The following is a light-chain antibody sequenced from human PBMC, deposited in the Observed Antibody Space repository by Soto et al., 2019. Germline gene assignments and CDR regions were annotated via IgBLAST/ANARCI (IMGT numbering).Light chain of an antibody. V-gene: IGLV4-60*02. CDR1: SGHNTYI. Sequence: QSVLTQSSSASASLGSSVKLTCILSSGHNTYIIAWHQQQPGKAPPFLMTLDRSGSYNRGSGVPDRFSGSSSGADRYLTISSLQFEDEGDYYCETWYSNTHKVFGGGTKLTVL. CDR3: ETWYSNTHKV. CDR2: LDRSGSY. J-gene: IGLJ3*02.